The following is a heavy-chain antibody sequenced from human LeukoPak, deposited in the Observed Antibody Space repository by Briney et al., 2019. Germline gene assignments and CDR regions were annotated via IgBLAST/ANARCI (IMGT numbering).Heavy chain of an antibody. D-gene: IGHD1-26*01. CDR3: ARVGKVGATGALDI. CDR1: GFTFSSYA. V-gene: IGHV3-23*01. CDR2: ISGSGGST. Sequence: PGGSLRLSCAASGFTFSSYAMSWVRQAPGKGLEWVSAISGSGGSTYYADSVKGRFTISRDNAKNSVYLQLNSLTAEDTAVYYCARVGKVGATGALDIWGQGTPVAVSS. J-gene: IGHJ3*02.